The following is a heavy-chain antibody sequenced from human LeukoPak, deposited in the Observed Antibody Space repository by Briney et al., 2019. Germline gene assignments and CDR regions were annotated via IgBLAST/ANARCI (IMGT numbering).Heavy chain of an antibody. CDR3: ASARPSSSIAAAGISPMDV. Sequence: PGGSLRLSCAASGFTFSSYSMNWVRQAPGKGLEWVSSISSSSSYIYYADSVKGRFTISRDNAKNSLYLQMNSLRAEDTAVYYCASARPSSSIAAAGISPMDVWGQGTTVTVSS. D-gene: IGHD6-13*01. J-gene: IGHJ6*02. CDR2: ISSSSSYI. CDR1: GFTFSSYS. V-gene: IGHV3-21*01.